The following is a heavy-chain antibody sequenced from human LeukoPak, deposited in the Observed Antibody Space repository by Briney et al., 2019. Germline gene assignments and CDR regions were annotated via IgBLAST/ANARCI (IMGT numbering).Heavy chain of an antibody. V-gene: IGHV2-5*02. Sequence: ESGPTLVKPTQTLRLTCTFSGFSLSTSGVAMGWIRQPPGKALEWLALMYWDDDKRYSPSLKSRLTVTKDTSKNQVVLTMTNMDPVDTATYYCAHNGDDSSRNWFDTWGQGILVTVSS. CDR2: MYWDDDK. CDR3: AHNGDDSSRNWFDT. D-gene: IGHD6-13*01. J-gene: IGHJ5*02. CDR1: GFSLSTSGVA.